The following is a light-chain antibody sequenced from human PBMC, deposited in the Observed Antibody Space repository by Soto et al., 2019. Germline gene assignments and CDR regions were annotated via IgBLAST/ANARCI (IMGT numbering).Light chain of an antibody. Sequence: AIRMTQSPSSLSASTGDRVTITCRASQGISSYLAWYQQKPGKAPKLLIYAASTLQSGVPSRFSGSGSGTDFTLTISCLQPDDFATYYCQQYNSYSLTFGGGTKVEIK. V-gene: IGKV1-8*01. J-gene: IGKJ4*01. CDR3: QQYNSYSLT. CDR2: AAS. CDR1: QGISSY.